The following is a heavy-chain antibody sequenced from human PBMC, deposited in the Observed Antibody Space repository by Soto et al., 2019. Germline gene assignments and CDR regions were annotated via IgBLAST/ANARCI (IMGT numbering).Heavy chain of an antibody. J-gene: IGHJ5*02. CDR3: ARQDYDFWSGYPTINWFDP. V-gene: IGHV4-39*01. CDR2: IYYSGST. D-gene: IGHD3-3*01. CDR1: GGSISSSSYY. Sequence: PSETLSLTCTVSGGSISSSSYYWGLIRQPPGKGLEWIGSIYYSGSTYYNPSLKSRVTISVDTSKNQFSLKLSSVTAADTAVYYCARQDYDFWSGYPTINWFDPWGQGTLVTVSS.